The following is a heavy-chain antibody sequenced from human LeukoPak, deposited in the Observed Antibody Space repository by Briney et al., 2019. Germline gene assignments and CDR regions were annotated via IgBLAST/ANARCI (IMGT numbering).Heavy chain of an antibody. J-gene: IGHJ4*02. V-gene: IGHV3-23*01. D-gene: IGHD3-10*01. CDR3: AKGRGLSYGSGSFPIET. CDR2: ISGSGGTT. CDR1: GITFSSYA. Sequence: PGGSLRLSCAASGITFSSYAMSWVRQAPGKGLEWVSGISGSGGTTYYADSVKGRFTISRDNSKNTLYLQMNSLRVEDTAVYYCAKGRGLSYGSGSFPIETWGQGTLVTVSS.